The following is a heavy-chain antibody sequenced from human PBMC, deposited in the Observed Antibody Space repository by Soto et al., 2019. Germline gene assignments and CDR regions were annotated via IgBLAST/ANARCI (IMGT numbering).Heavy chain of an antibody. CDR1: GGSLSDYY. CDR2: IHPSGST. V-gene: IGHV4-34*01. D-gene: IGHD1-1*01. J-gene: IGHJ6*02. CDR3: ARGRDEYKLGNV. Sequence: QVQLQQWGAGLLKPSETLSLTCAVSGGSLSDYYWPWIRQSPGKGLEWIGEIHPSGSTYYNPSLRSRVTISVDTAKNQFSLKLTSLTAADTAIYYCARGRDEYKLGNVWGLGTTVTVSS.